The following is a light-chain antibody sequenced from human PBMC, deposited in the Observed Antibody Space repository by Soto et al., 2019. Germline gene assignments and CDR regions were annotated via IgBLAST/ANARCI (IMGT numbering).Light chain of an antibody. CDR2: DAS. V-gene: IGKV3D-15*01. J-gene: IGKJ5*01. CDR3: QQRSNWAIT. CDR1: QSVSSN. Sequence: EIVMTQSPATLSLSPGERATLSCRASQSVSSNLAWYQQKPGQAPRLLIYDASTRATGIPARFSGSGSGTEFTLTISSLQSEDFAVYYCQQRSNWAITFGQGTRLENK.